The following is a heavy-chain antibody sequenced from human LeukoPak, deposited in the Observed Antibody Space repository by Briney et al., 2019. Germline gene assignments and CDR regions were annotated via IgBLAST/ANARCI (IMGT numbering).Heavy chain of an antibody. CDR2: ISGSSSYK. V-gene: IGHV3-21*01. J-gene: IGHJ4*02. CDR1: GFTFSRYS. Sequence: GGSLRLSCAASGFTFSRYSMNWVRQAPGKGLEWVSSISGSSSYKYYADSVKGRFTISRDNAKNSLYLQMNSLRAEDTAVYYCARDFCDTSGYYYDYWGQGTLVTVSS. CDR3: ARDFCDTSGYYYDY. D-gene: IGHD3-22*01.